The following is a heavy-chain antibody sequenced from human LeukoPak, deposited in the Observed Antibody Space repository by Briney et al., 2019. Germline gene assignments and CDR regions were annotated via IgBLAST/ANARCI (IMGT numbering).Heavy chain of an antibody. V-gene: IGHV4-61*09. Sequence: SQTLSLTCTVSGGSINSGSFYWNWIRQSAGKGLEWIGHVYTTGTTNCNPSLRSRVTISLDTSKNQFSLKLTSVTAADTAVYYCASGGYCGGTSCYPNWFDPWGQGTLVTVSS. CDR3: ASGGYCGGTSCYPNWFDP. CDR1: GGSINSGSFY. D-gene: IGHD2-2*01. CDR2: VYTTGTT. J-gene: IGHJ5*02.